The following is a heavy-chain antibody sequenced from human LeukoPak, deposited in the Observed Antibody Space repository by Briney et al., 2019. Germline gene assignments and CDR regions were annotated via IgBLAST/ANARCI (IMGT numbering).Heavy chain of an antibody. CDR3: ARLLGGATTYDY. D-gene: IGHD1/OR15-1a*01. J-gene: IGHJ4*02. CDR2: ISYDGSNK. V-gene: IGHV3-30*03. CDR1: GFTFSTYW. Sequence: HPGGSLRLSCAASGFTFSTYWMSWVRQAPGKGLEWVAVISYDGSNKYYADSVKGRFTISRDNSKNTLYLQMNSLRAEDTAVYYCARLLGGATTYDYWGQGALVTVSS.